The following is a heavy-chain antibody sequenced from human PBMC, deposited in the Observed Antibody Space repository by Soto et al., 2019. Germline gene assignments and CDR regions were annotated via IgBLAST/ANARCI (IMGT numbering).Heavy chain of an antibody. D-gene: IGHD3-10*01. CDR3: ARSSMVRGVIIAFDY. Sequence: PGGSLRLSCAASGFTFSSYSMNWVRQAPGKGLEWVSSISSSGSTIYYADSVKGRFTISRDNAKNSLYLQMNSLRAEDTAVYYCARSSMVRGVIIAFDYWGQGTLVTVSS. V-gene: IGHV3-48*04. J-gene: IGHJ4*02. CDR2: ISSSGSTI. CDR1: GFTFSSYS.